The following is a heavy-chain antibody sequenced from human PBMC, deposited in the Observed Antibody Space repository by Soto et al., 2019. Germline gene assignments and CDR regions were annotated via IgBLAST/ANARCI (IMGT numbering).Heavy chain of an antibody. J-gene: IGHJ6*02. Sequence: QVQLVQSGAEVKKPGSSVKVSCKASGGTFSSYAISWVRQAPGQGLEWMGGIIPIFGTANYAQKFQGRVTXTXAXSXXTDYRELSSLRSEDTAVYYCARETGEAGNYYGMDVWGQGTTVTVSS. D-gene: IGHD7-27*01. CDR2: IIPIFGTA. CDR1: GGTFSSYA. V-gene: IGHV1-69*05. CDR3: ARETGEAGNYYGMDV.